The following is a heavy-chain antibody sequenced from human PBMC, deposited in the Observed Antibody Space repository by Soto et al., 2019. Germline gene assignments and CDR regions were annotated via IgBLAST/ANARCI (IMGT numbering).Heavy chain of an antibody. CDR1: GYSFLNYW. D-gene: IGHD2-15*01. J-gene: IGHJ4*02. V-gene: IGHV5-51*01. Sequence: GESLKISCKGSGYSFLNYWIGWVRQMPGKDLEWIGIIYPDDSDTRYSPSFQGQVTISADKSISTAYLQWSSLKASDTAMYYCARGLRYCSGGSCQYYFDYWGQGTLVTVSS. CDR2: IYPDDSDT. CDR3: ARGLRYCSGGSCQYYFDY.